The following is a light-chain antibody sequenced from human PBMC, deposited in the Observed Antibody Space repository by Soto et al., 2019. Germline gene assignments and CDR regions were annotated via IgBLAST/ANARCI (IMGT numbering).Light chain of an antibody. CDR2: AAS. CDR1: QSIGKR. V-gene: IGKV1-39*01. CDR3: QQSYSSPIT. J-gene: IGKJ5*01. Sequence: IRMTLSSSSVSASVGVRVIITCRASQSIGKRLNWYQQKPGKAPKFLIYAASSLQSGVPSRFSGSGSGTDFTLTVNSLQPEDFAIYYCQQSYSSPITFGQGTGLEI.